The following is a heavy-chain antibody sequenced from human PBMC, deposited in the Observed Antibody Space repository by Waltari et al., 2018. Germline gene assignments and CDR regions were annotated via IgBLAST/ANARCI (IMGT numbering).Heavy chain of an antibody. Sequence: QVQLVQSGAEVKKPGSSVKVSCTASGATFSSYAISWVRPAPGQGLEWMGGIIPIFGTANYAQKFQGRVTITTDESTSTAYMELSSLRSEDTAVYYCAREDSMITFGGFDYWGQGTLVTVSS. J-gene: IGHJ4*02. V-gene: IGHV1-69*05. CDR3: AREDSMITFGGFDY. CDR1: GATFSSYA. CDR2: IIPIFGTA. D-gene: IGHD3-16*01.